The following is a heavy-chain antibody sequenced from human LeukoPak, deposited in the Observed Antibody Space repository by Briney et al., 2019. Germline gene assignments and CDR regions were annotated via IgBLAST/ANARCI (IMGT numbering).Heavy chain of an antibody. CDR2: IRSSGATT. CDR3: TKARDDYGVDTIDS. V-gene: IGHV3-23*01. Sequence: GGSLRLSCATSGFTFNNYAMTWVRQAPGKGLEWVSAIRSSGATTYYADSVKGRFTISRDNSKNTVYLQMNSLRAEDTAICYCTKARDDYGVDTIDSWGQGTLVTVSS. D-gene: IGHD3-3*01. CDR1: GFTFNNYA. J-gene: IGHJ4*02.